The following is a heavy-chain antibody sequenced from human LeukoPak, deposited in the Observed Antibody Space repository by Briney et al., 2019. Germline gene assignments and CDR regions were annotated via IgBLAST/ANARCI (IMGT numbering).Heavy chain of an antibody. CDR3: ARGQPYYYDSRGYSVPHD. J-gene: IGHJ4*02. V-gene: IGHV3-53*01. CDR1: GFTVSSVY. Sequence: GGSLRLSCAASGFTVSSVYMSWVRRAPGKGLEWVSLIYSVGTTYYADSVKGRFIISRDDSKNTLYLQMNSLRAEDTAVYCCARGQPYYYDSRGYSVPHDWGQGTLVTVSS. D-gene: IGHD3-22*01. CDR2: IYSVGTT.